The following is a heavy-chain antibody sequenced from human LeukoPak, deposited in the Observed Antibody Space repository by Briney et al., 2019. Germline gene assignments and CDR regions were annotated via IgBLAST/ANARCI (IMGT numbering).Heavy chain of an antibody. V-gene: IGHV4-30-2*01. J-gene: IGHJ4*02. CDR3: ARDAGSSGYPHFDY. D-gene: IGHD3-22*01. CDR1: GGSISSGSYY. CDR2: IYHSGST. Sequence: SETLSLTCTVSGGSISSGSYYWSWIRQPPGKGLEWIGYIYHSGSTYYNPSLKSRVTISVDRSKNQFSLKLSSVTAADTAVYYCARDAGSSGYPHFDYWGQGTLVTVSS.